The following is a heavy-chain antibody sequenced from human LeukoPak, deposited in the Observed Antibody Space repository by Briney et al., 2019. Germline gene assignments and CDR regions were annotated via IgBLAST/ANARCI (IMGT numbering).Heavy chain of an antibody. CDR1: EFTFSGSA. CDR2: IRSTANGYAT. D-gene: IGHD2-15*01. Sequence: GSLRLSCAASEFTFSGSALHWVRQASGKGLEWVGRIRSTANGYATAYAASVKGRFTISRDDSKNTAYLQMDSLKTEDTAVYYCAKAPVTTCSGAYCYPFDYWGQGTLVTVSS. CDR3: AKAPVTTCSGAYCYPFDY. V-gene: IGHV3-73*01. J-gene: IGHJ4*02.